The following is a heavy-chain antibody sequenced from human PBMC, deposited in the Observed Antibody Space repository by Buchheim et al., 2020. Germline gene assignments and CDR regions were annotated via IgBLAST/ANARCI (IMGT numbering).Heavy chain of an antibody. V-gene: IGHV4-39*07. Sequence: QLQLQESGPGLVKPSETLSLTCTVSGGSISSSSYYWGWIRQPPGKGLEWIGTNYYSGNTYHNPSLKSRVTISVDTSKNQFFLRLSSVTAADTAVYYCASPVGQYYFDYWGQGTL. J-gene: IGHJ4*02. CDR1: GGSISSSSYY. CDR3: ASPVGQYYFDY. CDR2: NYYSGNT. D-gene: IGHD4-23*01.